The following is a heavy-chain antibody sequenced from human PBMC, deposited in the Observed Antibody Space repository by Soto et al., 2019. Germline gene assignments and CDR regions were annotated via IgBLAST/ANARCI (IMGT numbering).Heavy chain of an antibody. J-gene: IGHJ4*02. CDR3: ARGQGRRWLQLRSGYFDS. CDR1: VYPFTCYY. D-gene: IGHD5-12*01. V-gene: IGHV1-2*02. CDR2: INPNSGGT. Sequence: XSVKVSCKASVYPFTCYYMHWVRQAPGQGLEWMGWINPNSGGTNYAQKFQGRVTMTRDTSISTAYMELSRLRSDDTAVYYCARGQGRRWLQLRSGYFDSWGQGTLFTVSS.